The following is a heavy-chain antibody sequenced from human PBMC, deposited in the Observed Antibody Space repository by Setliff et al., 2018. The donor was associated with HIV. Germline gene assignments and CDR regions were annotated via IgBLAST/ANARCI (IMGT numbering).Heavy chain of an antibody. CDR2: IYTSGST. D-gene: IGHD3-22*01. J-gene: IGHJ4*02. CDR1: GGSISSGSYY. CDR3: ARAPGAYYYDSSGYPIGIRFDY. V-gene: IGHV4-61*09. Sequence: PSETLSLTCTVSGGSISSGSYYWSWMRQPAGKGLEWIGHIYTSGSTNYNPSLKSRVTKSVDTSKNQFSLKLSSVTAADTAVYYCARAPGAYYYDSSGYPIGIRFDYWGQGTLVTVSS.